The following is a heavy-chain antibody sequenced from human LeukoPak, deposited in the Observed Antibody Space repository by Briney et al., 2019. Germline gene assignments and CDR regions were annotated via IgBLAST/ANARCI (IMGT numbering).Heavy chain of an antibody. J-gene: IGHJ4*02. CDR3: ARGTAMVTDLRFDY. CDR2: IYYSGST. Sequence: PSETLSLTCTVSGGSISSSSYYWNWIRQSPGKGLEWIGSIYYSGSTYYKPSLKSRVTISVDTSKKQFSLKLSSVTAADTAVYYCARGTAMVTDLRFDYWGQGTLVTVSS. D-gene: IGHD5-18*01. V-gene: IGHV4-39*01. CDR1: GGSISSSSYY.